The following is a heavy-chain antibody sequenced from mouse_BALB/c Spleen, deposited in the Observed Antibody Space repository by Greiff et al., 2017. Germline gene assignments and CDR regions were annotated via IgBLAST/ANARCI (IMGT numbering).Heavy chain of an antibody. CDR3: ARLQSTMITDWYFDV. Sequence: EVKLMESGGGLVQPGGSLKLSCAASGFTFSSYTMSWVRQTPEKRLEWVAYISNGGGSTYYPDTVKGRFTISRDNAKNTLYLQMSSLKSEDTAMYYCARLQSTMITDWYFDVWGAGTTVTVSS. CDR1: GFTFSSYT. V-gene: IGHV5-12-2*01. J-gene: IGHJ1*01. CDR2: ISNGGGST. D-gene: IGHD2-4*01.